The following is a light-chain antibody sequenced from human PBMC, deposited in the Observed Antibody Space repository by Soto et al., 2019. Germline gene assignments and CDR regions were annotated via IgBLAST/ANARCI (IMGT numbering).Light chain of an antibody. V-gene: IGKV1-27*01. J-gene: IGKJ1*01. Sequence: DIQMTQSPSSLSTSVGDRVTITCRASQGISNYLAWYQQKPGQVPKLLIYAASTLQSGVPSRFSGSGSGTDFTLTISSLQPEDVATYYCQKYNSALWTFGQGTKVEIK. CDR3: QKYNSALWT. CDR2: AAS. CDR1: QGISNY.